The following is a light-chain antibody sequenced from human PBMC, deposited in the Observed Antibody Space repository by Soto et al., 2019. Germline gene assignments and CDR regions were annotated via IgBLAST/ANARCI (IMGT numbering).Light chain of an antibody. CDR2: WAS. CDR1: QSVLYSSNNKNY. Sequence: DIVMTQSPDSLAVSLGERATINCKSSQSVLYSSNNKNYLAWYQQKPGQPPKLLIYWASTRESGVPDRFSGRGSGKDFSLTISSLQAEDVAVYYCKQYYSTPHPLGQGTKREIK. CDR3: KQYYSTPHP. V-gene: IGKV4-1*01. J-gene: IGKJ2*01.